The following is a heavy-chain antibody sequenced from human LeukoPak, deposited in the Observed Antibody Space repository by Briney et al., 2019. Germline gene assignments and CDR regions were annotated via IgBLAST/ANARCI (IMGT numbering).Heavy chain of an antibody. V-gene: IGHV4-39*07. CDR1: GGSISSSSYY. CDR2: IYYSVNT. J-gene: IGHJ3*02. CDR3: ARVSRSGSYFGAFEI. Sequence: PSGTLSLTCTVSGGSISSSSYYWGWIRQPPGKGLAWIGSIYYSVNTYYNPSLTSRVTISVDTSKNQFSLKLSSVTAADTAVYYCARVSRSGSYFGAFEIWGQGTMVTVSS. D-gene: IGHD1-26*01.